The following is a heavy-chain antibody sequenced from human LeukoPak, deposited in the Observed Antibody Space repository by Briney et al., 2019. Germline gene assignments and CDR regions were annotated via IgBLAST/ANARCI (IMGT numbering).Heavy chain of an antibody. D-gene: IGHD2-2*01. CDR1: GFTFSSYS. J-gene: IGHJ4*02. CDR2: ISSSSSYI. V-gene: IGHV3-21*01. CDR3: AREGQYQLLFDY. Sequence: GESLRLSCAASGFTFSSYSMNWVRQAPGKGLEWVSSISSSSSYIYYADSVKGRFTISRDNAKNSLYLQMNSLRAEDTAVYYCAREGQYQLLFDYWGQGTLVTVSS.